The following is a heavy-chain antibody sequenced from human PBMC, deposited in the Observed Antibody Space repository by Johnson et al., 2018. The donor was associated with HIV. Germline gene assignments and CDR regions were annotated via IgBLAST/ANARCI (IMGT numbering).Heavy chain of an antibody. Sequence: QLQLVESGGGLVQPRRFLRLSSPPSGFTFSRHGMHWVRQALGKGLEWVALIWYDGSNKYYADPVMGRLTLSRDNPKNTLYLQMNSLRAEDTAVYYCAKDLFTEREDDVFDIWGQGTMVTVSS. D-gene: IGHD1-26*01. J-gene: IGHJ3*02. CDR3: AKDLFTEREDDVFDI. CDR2: IWYDGSNK. CDR1: GFTFSRHG. V-gene: IGHV3-33*06.